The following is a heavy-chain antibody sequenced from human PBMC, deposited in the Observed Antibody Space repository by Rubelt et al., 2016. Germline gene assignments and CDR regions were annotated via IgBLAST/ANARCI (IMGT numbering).Heavy chain of an antibody. CDR1: GYTFTSYY. V-gene: IGHV1-69*06. CDR3: ARAGDYYDSSGALDY. CDR2: IIPIFGTA. D-gene: IGHD3-22*01. J-gene: IGHJ4*02. Sequence: QVQLVQSGAEVKKPGASVKVSCKASGYTFTSYYMHWVRQAPGQGLEWMGGIIPIFGTANYAQKFQGRVTITADKSTSTAYMELSSLRSEDTAVYYCARAGDYYDSSGALDYRGQGTLVTVSS.